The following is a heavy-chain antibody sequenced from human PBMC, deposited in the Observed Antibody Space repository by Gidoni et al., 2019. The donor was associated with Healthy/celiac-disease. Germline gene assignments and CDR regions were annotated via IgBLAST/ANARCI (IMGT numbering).Heavy chain of an antibody. V-gene: IGHV4-34*01. CDR2: INHSGST. CDR1: GGSFSGYY. CDR3: ARGLVIVPAAIRAGQIAFDI. Sequence: QVQLQQWGAGLLKPSETMSLTCAVYGGSFSGYYWRWIRQPPGKGLEWIGEINHSGSTNYNPSLKSRVTISVDTSKNQFSLKLSSVTAADTAVYYCARGLVIVPAAIRAGQIAFDIWGQGTMVTVSS. J-gene: IGHJ3*02. D-gene: IGHD2-2*02.